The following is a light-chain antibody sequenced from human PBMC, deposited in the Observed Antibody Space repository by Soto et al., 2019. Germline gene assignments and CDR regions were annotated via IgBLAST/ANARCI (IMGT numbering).Light chain of an antibody. CDR1: QGISNY. Sequence: TYHASQGISNYLAWYQQKPGTVPKLLISAASTLQTGVPSRFSGSGSGTDFTLTIWILQPGDPATSYCQQSYSSPALTCGGGTKLDIK. J-gene: IGKJ4*01. CDR2: AAS. V-gene: IGKV1-27*01. CDR3: QQSYSSPALT.